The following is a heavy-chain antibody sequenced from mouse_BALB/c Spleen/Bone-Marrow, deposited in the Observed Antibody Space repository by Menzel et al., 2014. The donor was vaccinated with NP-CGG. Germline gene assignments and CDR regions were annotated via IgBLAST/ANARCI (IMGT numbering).Heavy chain of an antibody. CDR3: ARDGVITSYYAMDY. V-gene: IGHV1-69*02. CDR2: IDPSDSET. Sequence: VKLQESGAELVKPGAPVKLSCKASGYTFTSYWVNWVKQRPGRGLEWIGRIDPSDSETHYNQKFKDKATLTVDKSSSTAYIQLSSLTSEDSAVYYCARDGVITSYYAMDYWGQGTSVTVSS. D-gene: IGHD2-4*01. CDR1: GYTFTSYW. J-gene: IGHJ4*01.